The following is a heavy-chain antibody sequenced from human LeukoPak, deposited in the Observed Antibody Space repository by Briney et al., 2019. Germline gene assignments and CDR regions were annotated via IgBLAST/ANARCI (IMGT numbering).Heavy chain of an antibody. Sequence: PGGSLRLSCAASGFTFDDYAMHWVRQAPGKGLEWVSGISWNSGSIGYADSVKGRFTISRDNAKNSLYLQMNSLRAEDTALYYCAKGLAAVVVYGMDVWGEGTTVTVSS. CDR3: AKGLAAVVVYGMDV. CDR2: ISWNSGSI. CDR1: GFTFDDYA. V-gene: IGHV3-9*01. D-gene: IGHD6-13*01. J-gene: IGHJ6*04.